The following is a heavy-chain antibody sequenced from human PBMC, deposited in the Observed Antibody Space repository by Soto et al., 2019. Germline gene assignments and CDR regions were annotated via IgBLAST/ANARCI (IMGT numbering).Heavy chain of an antibody. V-gene: IGHV3-9*01. CDR3: AISQDRGGKTTFIY. J-gene: IGHJ4*02. D-gene: IGHD3-16*01. CDR1: GFTFDDNA. Sequence: GGSLRLSCSVSGFTFDDNAMHWVRQAPEKGLEWVSGINLKSDIGYADSVNGRFTISRDNAENSLYLQMNSLRAEDTALYYCAISQDRGGKTTFIYWGQGTQVTVSS. CDR2: INLKSDI.